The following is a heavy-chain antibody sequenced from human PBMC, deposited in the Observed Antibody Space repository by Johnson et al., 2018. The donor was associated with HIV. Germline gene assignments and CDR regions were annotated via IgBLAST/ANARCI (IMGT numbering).Heavy chain of an antibody. Sequence: VQLVESGGGLVQPGGSLRLSCAASGFTFSSYDMHWVRQATGKGLEWVSAIGTAGDTYYPGSVKGRFTISRDNAKNTLYLQMNSLRDEDTAVYYCVRDGLHQLVDYGDYIDRIWAVGAMNGFDFWGQGTMVTVSS. CDR3: VRDGLHQLVDYGDYIDRIWAVGAMNGFDF. D-gene: IGHD4-17*01. CDR2: IGTAGDT. CDR1: GFTFSSYD. J-gene: IGHJ3*01. V-gene: IGHV3-13*01.